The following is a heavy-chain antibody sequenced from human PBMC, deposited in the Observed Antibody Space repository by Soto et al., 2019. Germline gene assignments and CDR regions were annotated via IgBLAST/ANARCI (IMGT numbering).Heavy chain of an antibody. J-gene: IGHJ4*02. CDR2: ISSSSSYI. V-gene: IGHV3-21*01. Sequence: EVQLVESGGGLVKPGGSLRLSCAASGFTFSSYSMNWVRQAPGKGLEWVSSISSSSSYIYYADSVKGRFTISRDNAKNYLYLERNRRRAEDTAVYYFAGGTYYYDSSGYYAYWRQGTLVTVSS. CDR3: AGGTYYYDSSGYYAY. CDR1: GFTFSSYS. D-gene: IGHD3-22*01.